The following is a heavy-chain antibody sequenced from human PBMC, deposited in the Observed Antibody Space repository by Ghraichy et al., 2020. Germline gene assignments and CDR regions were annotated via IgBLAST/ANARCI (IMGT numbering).Heavy chain of an antibody. CDR1: GFTFTTYW. V-gene: IGHV3-74*01. J-gene: IGHJ4*02. D-gene: IGHD4-11*01. Sequence: GGSLRLSCAASGFTFTTYWMHWVRQAPGKGLVWDSRISGDGSSTAYADSVKGRFTISRDNAKNTLYLQMTSLRADDTAVYYCARGGLHSSFDYWGQGALVTVSS. CDR2: ISGDGSST. CDR3: ARGGLHSSFDY.